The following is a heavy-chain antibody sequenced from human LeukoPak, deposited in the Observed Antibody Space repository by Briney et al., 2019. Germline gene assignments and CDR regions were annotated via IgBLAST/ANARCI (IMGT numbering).Heavy chain of an antibody. Sequence: PGGSLRLSCAASGFTFSSYAMHWVRQAPGKGLEWVAVLSYDGSNKYYADSVKGRFTISRDNSKNTLYLQMNSLRAEDTAVYYCARGGKLRFLEWLPENNWFDPWGQGTLVTVSS. CDR3: ARGGKLRFLEWLPENNWFDP. D-gene: IGHD3-3*01. V-gene: IGHV3-30*04. CDR1: GFTFSSYA. CDR2: LSYDGSNK. J-gene: IGHJ5*02.